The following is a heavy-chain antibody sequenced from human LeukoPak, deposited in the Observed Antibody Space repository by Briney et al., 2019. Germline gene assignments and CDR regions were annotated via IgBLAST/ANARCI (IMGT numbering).Heavy chain of an antibody. CDR1: GGSISSYY. D-gene: IGHD3-3*01. Sequence: SETLSLTCTVSGGSISSYYWSWIRQPPGKGLEWIGYIYYSGSTNYNPSLKSRVTISVDTSKNQFSLKLSSVTAADTAVYYCARRRITIFGVVIPPFDYWGQGTLVTVSS. CDR3: ARRRITIFGVVIPPFDY. V-gene: IGHV4-59*01. CDR2: IYYSGST. J-gene: IGHJ4*02.